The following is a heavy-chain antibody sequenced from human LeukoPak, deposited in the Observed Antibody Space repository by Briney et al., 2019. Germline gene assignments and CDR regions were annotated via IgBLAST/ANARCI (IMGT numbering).Heavy chain of an antibody. Sequence: ASVKVSCKASGYTFTSYDITWVRQAPGQGLEWMGWMSPNSGNTGYAQKFQGRVTMTRNTSITTAYMELSSLTSEDTAVYYYARETTIPPYYFDYWGLGSQVTVSP. J-gene: IGHJ4*02. D-gene: IGHD3-9*01. CDR1: GYTFTSYD. V-gene: IGHV1-8*01. CDR3: ARETTIPPYYFDY. CDR2: MSPNSGNT.